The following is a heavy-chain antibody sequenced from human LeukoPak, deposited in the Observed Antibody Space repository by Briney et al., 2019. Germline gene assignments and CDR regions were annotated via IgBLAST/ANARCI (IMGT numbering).Heavy chain of an antibody. Sequence: ASVKVSCKASRYTFTSYDINWVREAAGHGLEWMGWMNPNTGRTGYAQKFQGRITMTRDTSIITAYMELTNLRSEDTAIYYCARLSQTPDYYTLGGYYYLGYWGQGTPVTVSS. V-gene: IGHV1-8*01. CDR2: MNPNTGRT. D-gene: IGHD3-10*01. CDR3: ARLSQTPDYYTLGGYYYLGY. J-gene: IGHJ4*02. CDR1: RYTFTSYD.